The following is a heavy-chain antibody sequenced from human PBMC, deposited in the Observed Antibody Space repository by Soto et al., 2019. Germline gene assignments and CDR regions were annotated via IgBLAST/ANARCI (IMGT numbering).Heavy chain of an antibody. CDR3: ARAVYWLGTPLTGPGGGFDP. CDR1: GGSVSSGSYY. D-gene: IGHD3-10*01. Sequence: PSETLSLTCTVSGGSVSSGSYYWSWIRQPPGKGLEWIGYIYYSGSTNYNPSLKSRVTISVDTSKNQFSLKLSSVTAADTAVYYCARAVYWLGTPLTGPGGGFDPWGQGTLVTVSS. J-gene: IGHJ5*02. CDR2: IYYSGST. V-gene: IGHV4-61*01.